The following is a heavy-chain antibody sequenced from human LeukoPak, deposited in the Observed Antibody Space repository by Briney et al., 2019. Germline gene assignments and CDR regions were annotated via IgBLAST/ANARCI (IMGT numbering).Heavy chain of an antibody. J-gene: IGHJ6*02. D-gene: IGHD3-10*01. V-gene: IGHV3-23*01. CDR2: ISGSGGST. CDR1: GFTFSSYA. CDR3: AKAGDRSSYGSGSYYSKDYYYGMDV. Sequence: PGGSLRLSCAASGFTFSSYAMSWVRQAPGKGLEWVSAISGSGGSTYYADSVKGRFTIPRDNSKNTLYLQMNSLRAEDTAVYYCAKAGDRSSYGSGSYYSKDYYYGMDVWGQGTTVTVSS.